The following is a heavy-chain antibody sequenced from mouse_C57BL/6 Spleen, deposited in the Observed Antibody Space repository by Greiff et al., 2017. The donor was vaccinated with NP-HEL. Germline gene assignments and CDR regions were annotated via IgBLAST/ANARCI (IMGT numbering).Heavy chain of an antibody. D-gene: IGHD2-4*01. CDR3: ATYYDYDGRNYAMDY. J-gene: IGHJ4*01. CDR2: INPNNGGT. V-gene: IGHV1-26*01. Sequence: VQLQQSGPELVKPGASVKISCKASGYTFTDYYMNWVKQSHGKSLEWIGDINPNNGGTSYNQKFKGKATLTVDKSSSTAYMELRSLTSEDSAVYYCATYYDYDGRNYAMDYWGQGTSVTVSS. CDR1: GYTFTDYY.